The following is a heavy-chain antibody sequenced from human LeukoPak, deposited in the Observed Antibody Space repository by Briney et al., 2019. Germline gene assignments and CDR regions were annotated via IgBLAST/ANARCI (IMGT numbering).Heavy chain of an antibody. CDR3: ARTTMETQYFDR. CDR1: GFTFSSYS. J-gene: IGHJ4*02. Sequence: GGSLRLSCAASGFTFSSYSMNWVRQAPGKGLEWVSYITSSSNYIYYADSVKGRFTISRDNAENTLYLQMTSVRVEDAAVYYCARTTMETQYFDRWGQGTLVTVSS. CDR2: ITSSSNYI. D-gene: IGHD1-1*01. V-gene: IGHV3-21*06.